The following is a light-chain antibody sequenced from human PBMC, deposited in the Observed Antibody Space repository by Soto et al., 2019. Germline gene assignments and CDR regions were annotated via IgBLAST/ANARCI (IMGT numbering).Light chain of an antibody. J-gene: IGKJ4*01. CDR1: QSVSSS. V-gene: IGKV3-15*01. CDR3: QQYNQWPVT. Sequence: EIVMTQSPVTLSVSPGERVTLPCRASQSVSSSLAWYQQKPGQTPRIPIYGASTRATGIPARFSGSGSGTEFTLTISSLQSEDFAVYYCQQYNQWPVTFGGGTKVEIK. CDR2: GAS.